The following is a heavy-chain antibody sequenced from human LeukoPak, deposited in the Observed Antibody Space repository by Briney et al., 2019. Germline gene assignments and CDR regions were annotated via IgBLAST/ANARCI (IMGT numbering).Heavy chain of an antibody. D-gene: IGHD3-22*01. CDR3: AKDFVGFDYYDSSGYLFLPDY. CDR1: GFTFSSYA. Sequence: QPGGSLRLSCAASGFTFSSYAMSWVRQAPGKGLEWDSAISGSGGSTYYADSVKVRFTISRDNSKNTLYLQMNSLRAEDTAVYYCAKDFVGFDYYDSSGYLFLPDYWGQGTLVTVSS. CDR2: ISGSGGST. J-gene: IGHJ4*02. V-gene: IGHV3-23*01.